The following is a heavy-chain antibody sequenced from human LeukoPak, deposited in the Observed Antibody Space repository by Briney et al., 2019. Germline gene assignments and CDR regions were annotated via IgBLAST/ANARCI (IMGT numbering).Heavy chain of an antibody. CDR3: AREGRSSDDSSGYHNWFDP. Sequence: SVKVSCKASGGTFSSYAISWVRQAPGQGLEWMGGIIPIFGTANYAQKFQGRVTITTDESTSTAYMELSSLRSEDTAVYYCAREGRSSDDSSGYHNWFDPWGQGTLVTVSS. J-gene: IGHJ5*02. V-gene: IGHV1-69*05. D-gene: IGHD3-22*01. CDR2: IIPIFGTA. CDR1: GGTFSSYA.